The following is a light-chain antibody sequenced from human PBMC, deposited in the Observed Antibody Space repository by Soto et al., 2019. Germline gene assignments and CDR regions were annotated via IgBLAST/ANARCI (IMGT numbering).Light chain of an antibody. CDR2: DAS. J-gene: IGKJ4*01. V-gene: IGKV1-33*01. CDR1: QDISYY. CDR3: QHYFTLPRT. Sequence: DIQMTQSPSSLSAFVGDRVTITCQASQDISYYLNWYQQKPGKAPKLLIYDASSLDSGVPSRFSGGGSGTDFTFTITGLQPEDIATYFCQHYFTLPRTFGGGTKVGIK.